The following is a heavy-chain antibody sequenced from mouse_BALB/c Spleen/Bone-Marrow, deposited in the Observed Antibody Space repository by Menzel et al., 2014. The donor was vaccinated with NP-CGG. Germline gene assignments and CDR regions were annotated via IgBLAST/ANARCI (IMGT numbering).Heavy chain of an antibody. CDR1: GDSITSGY. Sequence: DVHLVESGPSLVKPSQPLSLTCSVTGDSITSGYWNWIRKFPGNKLEYMGYISYSGITYYNPSLKSRISITRDTSKNQYYLQLNSVTTEDTATYFCARLEEGYGNYEGYYYALDYWGQGTSVTVSS. D-gene: IGHD2-10*02. CDR3: ARLEEGYGNYEGYYYALDY. V-gene: IGHV3-8*02. J-gene: IGHJ4*01. CDR2: ISYSGIT.